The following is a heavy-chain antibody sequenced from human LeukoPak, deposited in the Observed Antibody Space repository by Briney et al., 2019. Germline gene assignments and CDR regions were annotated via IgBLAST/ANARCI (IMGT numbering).Heavy chain of an antibody. D-gene: IGHD2-21*01. CDR2: IIPIFGTT. CDR1: GGTFSSYT. V-gene: IGHV1-69*13. CDR3: ARGWQLGGDLGDAFDI. J-gene: IGHJ3*02. Sequence: SVKVSCKTSGGTFSSYTITWVRQAPGQGLEWMGGIIPIFGTTNYAQKFQGRDTITADESTSTAYMELSSLRSEDTAVYYCARGWQLGGDLGDAFDIWGQGTMVTVSS.